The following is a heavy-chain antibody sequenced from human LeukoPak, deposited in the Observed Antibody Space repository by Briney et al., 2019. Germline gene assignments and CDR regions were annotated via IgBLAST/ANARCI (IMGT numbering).Heavy chain of an antibody. CDR2: ISGSGGST. V-gene: IGHV3-23*01. CDR1: GCTFSSYA. Sequence: GGSLRLSCAASGCTFSSYAMSWVRQAPGKGLEWISAISGSGGSTYYADSVKGRFAISRDNSKNTLYLQMNSLRAEDTAVYYCAKEFYGDYLSFDYWGQGTLVTVSS. D-gene: IGHD4-17*01. J-gene: IGHJ4*02. CDR3: AKEFYGDYLSFDY.